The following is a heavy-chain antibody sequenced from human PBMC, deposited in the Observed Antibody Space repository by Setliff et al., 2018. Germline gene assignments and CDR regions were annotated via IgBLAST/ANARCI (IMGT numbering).Heavy chain of an antibody. V-gene: IGHV1-18*01. Sequence: ASVKVSCKASGYTFTNYGFTWVRQAPGQGLEWMGMIITNTGKTSYPKKFQGRVTMTTDTSTGTGYMELRSLRSDDTAVYFCARFGGSCSSSSCYASDLWGQGTRVTVSS. CDR1: GYTFTNYG. D-gene: IGHD2-2*01. CDR3: ARFGGSCSSSSCYASDL. J-gene: IGHJ3*01. CDR2: IITNTGKT.